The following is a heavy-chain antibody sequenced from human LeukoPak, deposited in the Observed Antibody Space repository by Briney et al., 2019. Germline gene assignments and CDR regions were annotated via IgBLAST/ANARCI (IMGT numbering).Heavy chain of an antibody. Sequence: PGRSLRLSCAASGFTFSSYGMPWVRQAPGKGLEWVAVISYDGSNKYYADSVKGRFTISRDNSKNTLYLQMNSLRAEDTAVYYCARESREWVLVDYWGQGTLVTVSS. J-gene: IGHJ4*02. V-gene: IGHV3-30*03. CDR1: GFTFSSYG. D-gene: IGHD3-3*01. CDR3: ARESREWVLVDY. CDR2: ISYDGSNK.